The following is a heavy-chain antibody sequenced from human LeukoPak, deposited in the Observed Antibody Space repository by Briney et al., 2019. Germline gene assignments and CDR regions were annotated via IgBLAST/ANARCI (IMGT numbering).Heavy chain of an antibody. CDR1: GGTFSSYT. CDR2: IIPIFGIA. Sequence: GSSVKVSCKASGGTFSSYTISWVRQAPGQGLEWMGRIIPIFGIANYAQKFQGRVTITADKSTSTAYMELSSLGSEDTAVYYCASPPYYYDSSGQVPDSSYYYYGMDVWGQGTTVTVSS. D-gene: IGHD3-22*01. CDR3: ASPPYYYDSSGQVPDSSYYYYGMDV. V-gene: IGHV1-69*02. J-gene: IGHJ6*02.